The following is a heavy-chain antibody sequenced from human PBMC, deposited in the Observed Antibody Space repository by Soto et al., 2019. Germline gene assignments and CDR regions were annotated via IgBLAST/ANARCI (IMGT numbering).Heavy chain of an antibody. J-gene: IGHJ5*02. CDR1: GASIGRGFGY. CDR2: IDFSGSN. V-gene: IGHV4-39*01. D-gene: IGHD5-12*01. CDR3: ARPQRGRSGGYQFDP. Sequence: NPSETLSLTCAVSGASIGRGFGYWGWIRQPPGKGLEWIGNIDFSGSNSYNPSLKSRVTMSVGKSKNQLSLKLTSVTATDTAVYYCARPQRGRSGGYQFDPWGQGTLVTVSS.